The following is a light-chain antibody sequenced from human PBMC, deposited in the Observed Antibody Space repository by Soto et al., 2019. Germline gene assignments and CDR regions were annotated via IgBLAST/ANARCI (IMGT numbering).Light chain of an antibody. V-gene: IGLV2-23*01. J-gene: IGLJ2*01. CDR1: SSDVGSYNL. CDR2: EAT. Sequence: VLTHPPSLSGYPEESINLACTGTSSDVGSYNLVSWYQQHPGKAPKVMMNEATNRPSGVATRFSGSKSCNTASLTISGLQAEDEAEYYCCAYAGSGSVVFGGGTKVTVL. CDR3: CAYAGSGSVV.